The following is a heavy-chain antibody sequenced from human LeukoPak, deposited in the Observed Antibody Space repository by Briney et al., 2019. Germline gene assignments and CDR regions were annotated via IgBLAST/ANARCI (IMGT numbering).Heavy chain of an antibody. Sequence: SETLSLTCAVYGGSFSGYYWSWIRQPPGKGLEWIGEINHSGSTNYNPSLKSRVTISVDTSKNQFSLKLSSVTAADTAVYYCARGSGWYALHHWGQGTLVTVSS. CDR3: ARGSGWYALHH. J-gene: IGHJ5*02. D-gene: IGHD6-19*01. CDR1: GGSFSGYY. CDR2: INHSGST. V-gene: IGHV4-34*01.